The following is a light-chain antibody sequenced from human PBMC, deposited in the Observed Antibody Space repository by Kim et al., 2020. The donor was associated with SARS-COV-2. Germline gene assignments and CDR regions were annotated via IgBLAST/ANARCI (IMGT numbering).Light chain of an antibody. Sequence: GQKVTISCSGSSSNSGNNYVSWYQQLPGTAPKLLIYDNNKRPSVIPDRFSGSKSGTSATLGITGLQTGDEADYYCGTWDSSLSAGVFGGGTQLTVL. CDR1: SSNSGNNY. CDR3: GTWDSSLSAGV. V-gene: IGLV1-51*01. CDR2: DNN. J-gene: IGLJ3*02.